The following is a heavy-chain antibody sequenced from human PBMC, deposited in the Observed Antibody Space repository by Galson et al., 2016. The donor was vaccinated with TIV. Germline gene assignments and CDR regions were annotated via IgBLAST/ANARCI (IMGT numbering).Heavy chain of an antibody. CDR1: GGSFMNYA. CDR3: ARGAYFDLSPDAFDI. J-gene: IGHJ3*02. CDR2: IIPIFGTG. D-gene: IGHD3-9*01. V-gene: IGHV1-69*06. Sequence: SVKVSCKASGGSFMNYAVSWVRQAPGQGLEWMGRIIPIFGTGNYAQKFQGRVTITADIFASTAYMELSSLTSDDTAVYYCARGAYFDLSPDAFDIWGQGTMVTVSS.